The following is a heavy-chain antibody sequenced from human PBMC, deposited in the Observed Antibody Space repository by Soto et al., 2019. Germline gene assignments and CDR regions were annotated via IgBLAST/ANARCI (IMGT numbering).Heavy chain of an antibody. V-gene: IGHV4-59*01. CDR2: VYYTGTT. J-gene: IGHJ4*02. CDR1: GGSIRRCY. D-gene: IGHD6-13*01. Sequence: SEALCVTWSVSGGSIRRCYWSGGRQPPGRGLEWIGYVYYTGTTNSNPSLKSRVTISADASKNLFSLKVVSVTPADTAVYFCARDMSGGSSWYEFDSWGPGTLVNVSS. CDR3: ARDMSGGSSWYEFDS.